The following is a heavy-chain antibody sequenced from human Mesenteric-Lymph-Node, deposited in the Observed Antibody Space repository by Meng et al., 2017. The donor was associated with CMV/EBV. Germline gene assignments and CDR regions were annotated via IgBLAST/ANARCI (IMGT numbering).Heavy chain of an antibody. CDR3: ARDDGYCTTMSCFDLDF. J-gene: IGHJ4*02. Sequence: SVKVSCKASGGTFDYAGISWVRHAPGQGLEWLGGIIPIMGITNYAQTFQGRVTITADKSTSTVYMEMTSLRSEDTAVYYCARDDGYCTTMSCFDLDFWGQGTLVTVSS. CDR2: IIPIMGIT. CDR1: GGTFDYAG. D-gene: IGHD2-8*01. V-gene: IGHV1-69*10.